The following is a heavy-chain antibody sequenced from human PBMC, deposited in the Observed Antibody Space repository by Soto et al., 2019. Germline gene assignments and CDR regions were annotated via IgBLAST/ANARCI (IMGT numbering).Heavy chain of an antibody. V-gene: IGHV3-7*01. D-gene: IGHD6-19*01. CDR2: IRQDGGEK. J-gene: IGHJ5*02. Sequence: EVQLVESGGGLVQPGGSLRLSCAASGFTFSNYWMSWVRQAPGKGLEWVANIRQDGGEKYLVDSVQGRFSITRDNAENSLYLQINGLRGEDTAVYYCLRAGSSGWRLDPWGQGTLVSVSS. CDR1: GFTFSNYW. CDR3: LRAGSSGWRLDP.